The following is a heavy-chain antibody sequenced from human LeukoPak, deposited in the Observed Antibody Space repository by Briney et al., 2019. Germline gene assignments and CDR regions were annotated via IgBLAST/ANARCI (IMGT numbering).Heavy chain of an antibody. Sequence: GGSLRLSCAASGFTFSSYWMSWVRQAPGKGLEWVANIKQDGSEEYYVDSVKGRFTISRDNAKNSLYLQMNSLRAEDTAVYYCARGLRNYYDSSGLDAFDIWGQGTMVTVSS. CDR3: ARGLRNYYDSSGLDAFDI. V-gene: IGHV3-7*01. CDR1: GFTFSSYW. D-gene: IGHD3-22*01. J-gene: IGHJ3*02. CDR2: IKQDGSEE.